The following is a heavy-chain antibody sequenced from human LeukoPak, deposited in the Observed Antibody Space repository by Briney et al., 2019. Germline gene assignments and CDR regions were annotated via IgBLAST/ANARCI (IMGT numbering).Heavy chain of an antibody. CDR2: TSHDGSFK. CDR3: VRDVAF. Sequence: GRSLRLSCAASGFIFRNCAIHWVRQAPGKGLEWVAITSHDGSFKSYGDSVKGRFSISRDNSQDTVYLQLSSLTTEDTARYYCVRDVAFWGQGTLIIVSS. J-gene: IGHJ4*02. V-gene: IGHV3-30*04. CDR1: GFIFRNCA.